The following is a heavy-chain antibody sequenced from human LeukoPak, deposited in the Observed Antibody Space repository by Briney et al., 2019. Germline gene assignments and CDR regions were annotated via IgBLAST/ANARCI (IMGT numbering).Heavy chain of an antibody. CDR2: ISGSGTST. CDR3: AKRYCSGGTCYNAFDI. J-gene: IGHJ3*02. V-gene: IGHV3-23*01. Sequence: GGSLRLSCAASGFTFSSYTMTWLRQAPGRGLEWVSIISGSGTSTYYADSVKGRFTISRDNSKNTLSLQMNNLGAEDTAVYYCAKRYCSGGTCYNAFDIRGQGTMVTVSS. CDR1: GFTFSSYT. D-gene: IGHD2-15*01.